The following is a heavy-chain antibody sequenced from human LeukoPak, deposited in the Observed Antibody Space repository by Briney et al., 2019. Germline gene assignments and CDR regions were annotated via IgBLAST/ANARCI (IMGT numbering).Heavy chain of an antibody. Sequence: PGGSLRLSCAASGFTFSSYSMNWVRQAPGKGLEWVSSISSSSSYIYYADSVKGRFTISRDNSKNTLYLQMNSLRAEDTAVYYCAKVKYYYDSSGYQYYFDYWGQGTLVTVSS. CDR3: AKVKYYYDSSGYQYYFDY. V-gene: IGHV3-21*04. CDR1: GFTFSSYS. CDR2: ISSSSSYI. D-gene: IGHD3-22*01. J-gene: IGHJ4*02.